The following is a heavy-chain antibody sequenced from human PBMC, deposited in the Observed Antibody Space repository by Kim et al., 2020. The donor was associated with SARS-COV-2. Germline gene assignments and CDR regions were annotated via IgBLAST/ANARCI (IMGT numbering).Heavy chain of an antibody. CDR1: GYTFTSYD. CDR3: ALDSLLAAADWFDP. D-gene: IGHD6-13*01. V-gene: IGHV1-8*01. CDR2: MNPNSGNT. J-gene: IGHJ5*02. Sequence: ASVKVSCKASGYTFTSYDINWVRQATGQGLEWMGWMNPNSGNTGYAQKFQGRVTMTRNTSISTAYMELSSLRSEDTAVYYCALDSLLAAADWFDPWGQGTLVTVSS.